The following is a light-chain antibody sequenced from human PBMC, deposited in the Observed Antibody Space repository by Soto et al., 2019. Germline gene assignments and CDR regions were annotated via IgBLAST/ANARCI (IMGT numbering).Light chain of an antibody. CDR1: SSDVGGYNY. J-gene: IGLJ2*01. CDR2: DVS. CDR3: SSYTSSSTLL. V-gene: IGLV2-14*01. Sequence: QSALTQPASVSGSPGQSITISCTGTSSDVGGYNYVSWYQQHPGKAPKLMIYDVSNRSSGVSNRFSGSKSGNTASLTISGLQAEDEADYYCSSYTSSSTLLFGGWTKLTVL.